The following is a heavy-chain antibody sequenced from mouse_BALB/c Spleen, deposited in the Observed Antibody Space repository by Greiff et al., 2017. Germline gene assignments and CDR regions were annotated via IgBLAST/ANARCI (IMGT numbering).Heavy chain of an antibody. CDR3: ARGDRYGAWFAY. CDR2: ISSGSSTI. J-gene: IGHJ3*01. D-gene: IGHD2-14*01. Sequence: DVMLVESGGGLVQPGGSRKLSCAASGFTFSSFGMHWVRQAPEKGLEWVAYISSGSSTIYYADTVKGRFTISRDNPKNTLFLQMTSLRSEDTAMYYCARGDRYGAWFAYWGQGTLVTVSA. CDR1: GFTFSSFG. V-gene: IGHV5-17*02.